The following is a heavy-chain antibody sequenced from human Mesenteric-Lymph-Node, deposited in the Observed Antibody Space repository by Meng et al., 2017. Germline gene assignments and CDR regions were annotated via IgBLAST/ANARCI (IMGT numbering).Heavy chain of an antibody. Sequence: QLVQSGSELKKPGASVKVACNSSGYSFTSYSSDWGRQAPGQGLEWMGWISAYNGNTNYAQNLQGRVTMTTDTSTSTAYMELRSLRSADTAVYYCAASSSSWYQNWFDPWGQQTLVTVSS. J-gene: IGHJ5*02. CDR3: AASSSSWYQNWFDP. D-gene: IGHD6-13*01. CDR1: GYSFTSYS. V-gene: IGHV1-18*01. CDR2: ISAYNGNT.